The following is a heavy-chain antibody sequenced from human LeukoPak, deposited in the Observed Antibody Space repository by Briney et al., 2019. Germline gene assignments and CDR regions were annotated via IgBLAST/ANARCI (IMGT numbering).Heavy chain of an antibody. CDR1: GGSISSYY. CDR3: AIARIAITGFDY. CDR2: IYTSGST. J-gene: IGHJ4*02. D-gene: IGHD1-20*01. V-gene: IGHV4-4*07. Sequence: SETLSLTCTVSGGSISSYYWSWIRQHAGKGLEWIGRIYTSGSTNYNPSLKSRVTMSVDTYKNQFSLKLSSVTAADTAVYYCAIARIAITGFDYWGRGTLVTVSS.